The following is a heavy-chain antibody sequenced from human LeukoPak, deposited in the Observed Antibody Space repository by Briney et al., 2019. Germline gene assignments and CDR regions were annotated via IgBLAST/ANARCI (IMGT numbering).Heavy chain of an antibody. V-gene: IGHV1-18*01. CDR2: ISAYNGNT. J-gene: IGHJ4*02. CDR3: ARENDYVWGSYRSNFDY. D-gene: IGHD3-16*02. Sequence: ASVKVSCKASGYTFTSYGISWVRQAPGQGLEWMGWISAYNGNTNYAQKLQGRVTMTTDTSTSTAYMELRSLRSDDTAVYYCARENDYVWGSYRSNFDYWGQGTLVTVSS. CDR1: GYTFTSYG.